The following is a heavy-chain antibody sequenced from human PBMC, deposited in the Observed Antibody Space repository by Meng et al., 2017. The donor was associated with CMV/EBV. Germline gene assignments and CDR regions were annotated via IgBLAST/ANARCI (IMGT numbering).Heavy chain of an antibody. J-gene: IGHJ6*02. CDR3: AREGCSSTSCYYYYYGMDV. CDR1: GFTFSSYA. Sequence: GGSLRLSCAASGFTFSSYAMHWVRQAPGKGLEWVAVISYDGSNKYYADSVKGRFTISRDNSKNTLYLQMNSLRAEDTAVYYCAREGCSSTSCYYYYYGMDVWGQGTTVTVSS. D-gene: IGHD2-2*01. V-gene: IGHV3-30*04. CDR2: ISYDGSNK.